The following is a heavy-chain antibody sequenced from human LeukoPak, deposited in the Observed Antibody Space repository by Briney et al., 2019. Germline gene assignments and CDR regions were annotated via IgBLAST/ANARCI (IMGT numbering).Heavy chain of an antibody. D-gene: IGHD1-26*01. CDR3: ARVRLSGSYFFDY. J-gene: IGHJ4*02. CDR2: ISSNGGST. CDR1: GLTFSSYA. Sequence: PGGSLRLSCAASGLTFSSYAMDSVRQAPGKGLEYVSAISSNGGSTYYANSVKGRFTISRDNSKNTLYLQMGSLRAEDMAVYYCARVRLSGSYFFDYWGQGTLVTVSS. V-gene: IGHV3-64*01.